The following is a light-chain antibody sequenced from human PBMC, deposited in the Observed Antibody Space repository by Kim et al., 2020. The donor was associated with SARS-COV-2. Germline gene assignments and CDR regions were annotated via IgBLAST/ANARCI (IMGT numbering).Light chain of an antibody. CDR2: GAS. J-gene: IGKJ2*01. V-gene: IGKV3-20*01. Sequence: EIVLTQSPGTLSLSPGERVTLSCRASQRVSGTYLSWYQQKPGQAPMLLIYGASSKATGIPDRFSGSGSGTDFTLTITRLEPEDFAVYFCQQYGTTQGTFGQGTKLEI. CDR1: QRVSGTY. CDR3: QQYGTTQGT.